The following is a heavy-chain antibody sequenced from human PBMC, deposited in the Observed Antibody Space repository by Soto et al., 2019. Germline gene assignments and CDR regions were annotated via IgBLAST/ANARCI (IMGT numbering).Heavy chain of an antibody. CDR3: ASAVWVNGMGV. CDR2: ISYDGSNK. V-gene: IGHV3-30-3*01. Sequence: QVQLVESGGGVVQPGRSLRLSCAASGFTFSSYAMQWVRQAPGKGLEWVAVISYDGSNKYYADSVKGRFTISRDNSKNTLYLQMNSLRAEDTAVYYCASAVWVNGMGVWGQGTTVTVSS. J-gene: IGHJ6*02. D-gene: IGHD6-19*01. CDR1: GFTFSSYA.